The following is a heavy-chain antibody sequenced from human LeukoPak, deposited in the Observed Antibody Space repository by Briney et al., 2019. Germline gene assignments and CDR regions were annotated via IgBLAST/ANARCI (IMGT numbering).Heavy chain of an antibody. V-gene: IGHV3-33*01. Sequence: PGGSLRLSCAASGFTFSSYGMHWVRQAPGKGLEWVAVIWYDGSNKYYADSVKGRFTISRDNSKNTLYLQMNSLRAEDTAVYYCARDRSSLDYYYGSGSNLDYWGQGTLVTVSS. CDR3: ARDRSSLDYYYGSGSNLDY. CDR1: GFTFSSYG. CDR2: IWYDGSNK. D-gene: IGHD3-10*01. J-gene: IGHJ4*02.